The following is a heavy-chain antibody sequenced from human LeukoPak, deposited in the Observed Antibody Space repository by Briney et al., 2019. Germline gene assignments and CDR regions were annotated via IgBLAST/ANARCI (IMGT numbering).Heavy chain of an antibody. V-gene: IGHV3-23*01. D-gene: IGHD6-19*01. CDR1: EFTFSTQA. Sequence: GGSLRLSCAASEFTFSTQAMTWVRQAPGKGLEWVSSISAGGGSTFYADSAKGRFTMSRENSKKTVYLQMNSLRAEDTAVYYCAKDSSGWAHIYMDVWGKGTTVTVSS. CDR2: ISAGGGST. CDR3: AKDSSGWAHIYMDV. J-gene: IGHJ6*03.